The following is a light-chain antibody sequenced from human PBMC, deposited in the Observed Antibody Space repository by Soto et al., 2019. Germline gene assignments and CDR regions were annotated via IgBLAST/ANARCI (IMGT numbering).Light chain of an antibody. CDR1: SSDLGGYSY. Sequence: QSALTQPPSASGSPGQSVTISCTGSSSDLGGYSYVSWYQQHPGKAPKLMIYEVSKRPSGAPDRFSGSKSGSTASLTVSGLQAEDEADYYCSSYAGSNNVVFGGGTKLTVL. CDR2: EVS. J-gene: IGLJ2*01. V-gene: IGLV2-8*01. CDR3: SSYAGSNNVV.